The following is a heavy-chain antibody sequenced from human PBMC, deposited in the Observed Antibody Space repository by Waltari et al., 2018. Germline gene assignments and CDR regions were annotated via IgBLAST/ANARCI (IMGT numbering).Heavy chain of an antibody. CDR1: GYTFPTYN. Sequence: QLQLVQSGAEVKRPGASVTVSCKLSGYTFPTYNIHWVRQAPGRGLEWVGIINPSDGNVNYAQKFRGRLTMTRDTSTSTVYMELYSLRSEDTAVYYCAGERAGTYYFEFWGQGTLVTVSS. CDR3: AGERAGTYYFEF. J-gene: IGHJ4*02. CDR2: INPSDGNV. V-gene: IGHV1-46*01.